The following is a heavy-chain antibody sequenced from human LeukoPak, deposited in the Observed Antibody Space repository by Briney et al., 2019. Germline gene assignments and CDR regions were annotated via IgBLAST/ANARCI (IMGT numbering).Heavy chain of an antibody. CDR3: ARDGEAYCGGDCYSAY. CDR1: GYTFTSYY. J-gene: IGHJ4*02. CDR2: INPSGGST. V-gene: IGHV1-46*01. Sequence: ASVKVSCKASGYTFTSYYMHWVRQAPGQGLEWMGIINPSGGSTSYAQKFQGRVTMTRDTSTSTVYMELSSLRSEDTAVYYCARDGEAYCGGDCYSAYWGQGTLVTVSS. D-gene: IGHD2-21*02.